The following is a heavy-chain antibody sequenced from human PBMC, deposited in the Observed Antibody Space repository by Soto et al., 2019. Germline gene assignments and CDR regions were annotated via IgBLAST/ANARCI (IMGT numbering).Heavy chain of an antibody. CDR3: ARDSWTTVTRVSDYYGMVV. V-gene: IGHV1-69*12. CDR1: GGTFSSYA. CDR2: IIPIFGTA. D-gene: IGHD4-4*01. Sequence: QVQLVQSGAEVKKPGSSVKVSCKASGGTFSSYAISWVRQAPGQGLEWMGGIIPIFGTANYAQKFQGRVTITADESTITAYMERSSLRDEDTSVDYVARDSWTTVTRVSDYYGMVVWGQGTTVTGSS. J-gene: IGHJ6*02.